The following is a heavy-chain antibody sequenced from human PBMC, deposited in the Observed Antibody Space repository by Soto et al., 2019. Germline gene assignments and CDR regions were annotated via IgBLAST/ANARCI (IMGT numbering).Heavy chain of an antibody. V-gene: IGHV1-8*01. CDR1: GYTFTSYD. Sequence: VASVKVSCKASGYTFTSYDINWVRQATGQGLEWMGWMNPNSGNAGYAQKFQGRVTMTRNTSISTAYMELSSLRSEDTAVYYCARQARRRTSNWFDPWGQGTLVTVSS. CDR3: ARQARRRTSNWFDP. J-gene: IGHJ5*02. CDR2: MNPNSGNA.